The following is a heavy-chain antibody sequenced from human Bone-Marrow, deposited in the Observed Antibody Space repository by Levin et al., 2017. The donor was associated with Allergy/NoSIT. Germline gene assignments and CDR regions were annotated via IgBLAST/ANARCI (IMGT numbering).Heavy chain of an antibody. CDR2: IYPDDSDT. Sequence: KRGESLKISCKGVGYNFARYWIAWVRHLPGKGLEIMGIIYPDDSDTRYSPFFQGQVTISADKSLTTAYLQWSDLQASDTALYYCTRRPVGGFNSPFSFDLWGQGTMVTVSS. V-gene: IGHV5-51*01. CDR3: TRRPVGGFNSPFSFDL. D-gene: IGHD5-24*01. J-gene: IGHJ3*01. CDR1: GYNFARYW.